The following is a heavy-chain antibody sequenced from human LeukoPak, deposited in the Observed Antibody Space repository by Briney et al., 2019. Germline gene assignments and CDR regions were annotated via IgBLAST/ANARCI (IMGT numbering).Heavy chain of an antibody. V-gene: IGHV1-46*01. CDR3: ARDHEYSSSGHWFDP. CDR2: INPSGGST. Sequence: ASVKVSCKASGYTFTSYYMHWVRQAPGQGLEWMGIINPSGGSTSYAHKFQGRVTMTRDMSTSTVCMELSSLRSEDTAVYYCARDHEYSSSGHWFDPWGQGTLVTVSS. CDR1: GYTFTSYY. D-gene: IGHD6-6*01. J-gene: IGHJ5*02.